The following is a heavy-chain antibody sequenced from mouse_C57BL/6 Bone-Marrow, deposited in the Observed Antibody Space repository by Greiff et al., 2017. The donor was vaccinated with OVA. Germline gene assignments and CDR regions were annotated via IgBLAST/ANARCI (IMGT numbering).Heavy chain of an antibody. CDR2: IRSKSSNYAT. D-gene: IGHD2-5*01. CDR1: GFTFNTYA. CDR3: VRGGSNWDD. Sequence: EVKLVESGGGLVQPKGSLKLSCAASGFTFNTYAMHWVRQAPGQGLEWVARIRSKSSNYATYYADSVKDRFTISRDESQSMLSLQMKNRKTEDTARYYWVRGGSNWDDWGKGTTLTVSS. V-gene: IGHV10-3*01. J-gene: IGHJ2*01.